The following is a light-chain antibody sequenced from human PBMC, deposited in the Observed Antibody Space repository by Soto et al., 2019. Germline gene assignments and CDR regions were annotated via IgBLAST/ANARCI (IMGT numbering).Light chain of an antibody. V-gene: IGLV2-14*01. Sequence: QSALTQPASVSGSPGQSITISCTGTSSDVGSYNYISWYQQHPGKAPKLMIYEVSNRPSGFSNRFSGSTSANTASLTISGLQAEDEADYYCSAYRSTTLVVFGGGTKLTVL. J-gene: IGLJ2*01. CDR3: SAYRSTTLVV. CDR2: EVS. CDR1: SSDVGSYNY.